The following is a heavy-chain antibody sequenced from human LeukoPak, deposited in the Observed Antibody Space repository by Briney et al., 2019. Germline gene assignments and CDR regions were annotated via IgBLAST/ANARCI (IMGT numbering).Heavy chain of an antibody. CDR3: AKEDYYYSGGYITYFDY. CDR2: IYSGGST. V-gene: IGHV3-53*01. J-gene: IGHJ4*02. D-gene: IGHD3-22*01. Sequence: PGGSLRLSCAASGFTVSSNYMSWVRQAPGKGLEWVSVIYSGGSTYYADSVKGRFTISRDNSRNMLYLQMNSLRVEDTALYYCAKEDYYYSGGYITYFDYWGQGTLVTVSS. CDR1: GFTVSSNY.